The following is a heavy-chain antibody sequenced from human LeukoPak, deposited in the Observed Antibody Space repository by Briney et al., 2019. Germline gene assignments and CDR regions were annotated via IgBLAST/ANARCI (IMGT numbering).Heavy chain of an antibody. J-gene: IGHJ6*03. CDR1: GGSISSSSYY. D-gene: IGHD3-10*01. Sequence: SETLSLTCTVSGGSISSSSYYWGWFRQPPGKGLEWIGSIYYSGSTYYNPSLKSRVTISVDTSKNQFSLKLSSVTAADTAVYYCASVRRGFGESSKYYAYYYMGVWGKGTTVTISS. CDR2: IYYSGST. V-gene: IGHV4-39*01. CDR3: ASVRRGFGESSKYYAYYYMGV.